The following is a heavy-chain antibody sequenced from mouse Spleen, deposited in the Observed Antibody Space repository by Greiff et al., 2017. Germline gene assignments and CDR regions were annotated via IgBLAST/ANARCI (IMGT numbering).Heavy chain of an antibody. CDR2: IDPETGGT. CDR3: TRSKLGLHDY. Sequence: VKLQQSGAELVRPGASVTLSCKASGYTFTDYEMHWVKQTPVHGLEWIGAIDPETGGTAYNQKFKGKAILTADKSSSTAYMELRSLTSEDSAVYYCTRSKLGLHDYWGQGTTLTVSS. D-gene: IGHD3-1*01. J-gene: IGHJ2*01. V-gene: IGHV1-15*01. CDR1: GYTFTDYE.